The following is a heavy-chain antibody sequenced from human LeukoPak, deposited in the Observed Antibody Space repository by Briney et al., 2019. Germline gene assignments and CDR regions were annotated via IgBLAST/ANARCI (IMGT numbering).Heavy chain of an antibody. D-gene: IGHD3-3*01. V-gene: IGHV1-69*05. CDR3: ARSSLFGVVTGYFDY. CDR2: IIPIFGTA. CDR1: GGTFSSYA. J-gene: IGHJ4*02. Sequence: SVKVSCKASGGTFSSYAISWERHAPGQGLEWMGRIIPIFGTANYAQKFQGRVTITTDESTSTAYMELSSLRSEDTAVYYCARSSLFGVVTGYFDYWGQGTLVTVSS.